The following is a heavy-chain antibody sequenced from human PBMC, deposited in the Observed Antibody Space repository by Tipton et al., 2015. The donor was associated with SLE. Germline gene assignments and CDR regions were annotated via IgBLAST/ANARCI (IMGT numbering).Heavy chain of an antibody. D-gene: IGHD2-21*02. Sequence: SLRLSCAASGFTFSSYSMSWVRQAPGKGLEWVSYISGSTSTIYCADSVKGRFTISRDNAKNSLYLQMNSLRAEDTALYYCARDRADYYFDYWGQGTLVTVSS. V-gene: IGHV3-48*01. CDR1: GFTFSSYS. CDR2: ISGSTSTI. CDR3: ARDRADYYFDY. J-gene: IGHJ4*02.